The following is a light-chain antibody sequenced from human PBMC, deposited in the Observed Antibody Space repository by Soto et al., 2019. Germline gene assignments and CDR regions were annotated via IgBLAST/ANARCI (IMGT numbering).Light chain of an antibody. Sequence: IQMTHSPSTLSASVGDRVTITCRASQNIDAWLAWYQQKPGKAPKVLIYKASSLESGVPSRFSGSGSGTEFTLTISSLQPDDSATYYCQRYNTYPLTFGGGTKVDIK. CDR3: QRYNTYPLT. CDR2: KAS. CDR1: QNIDAW. J-gene: IGKJ4*01. V-gene: IGKV1-5*03.